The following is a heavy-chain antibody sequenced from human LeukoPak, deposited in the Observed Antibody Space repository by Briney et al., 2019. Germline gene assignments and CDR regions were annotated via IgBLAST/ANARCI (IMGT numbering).Heavy chain of an antibody. J-gene: IGHJ6*02. V-gene: IGHV3-23*01. Sequence: GGSLRLSCAASGFTFSDYAMTWVRQAPGKGLQWVSLISDSGGSTYYADSVKGRFTVSRDNSKATLYLQMNSLRADDTAVYYCAKGFARSYYYYGMDVWGQGTTVTVSS. CDR3: AKGFARSYYYYGMDV. CDR2: ISDSGGST. CDR1: GFTFSDYA.